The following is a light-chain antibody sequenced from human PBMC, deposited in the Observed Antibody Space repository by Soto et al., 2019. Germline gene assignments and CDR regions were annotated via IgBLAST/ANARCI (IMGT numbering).Light chain of an antibody. V-gene: IGKV3-11*01. CDR3: QQRGNWPPT. CDR1: QSIGSF. Sequence: EIVLTQSPATLSLSPGERATLSCRASQSIGSFLAWYQQKPGQPPRLLIYEASNRATGIPGRFSGSGSGTDFTLTISSLEPEDFAFYYCQQRGNWPPTFGPGTKVNIK. J-gene: IGKJ3*01. CDR2: EAS.